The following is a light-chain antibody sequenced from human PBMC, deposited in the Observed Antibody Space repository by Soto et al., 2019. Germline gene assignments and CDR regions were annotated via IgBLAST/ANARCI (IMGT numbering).Light chain of an antibody. J-gene: IGKJ1*01. CDR1: QGVGDW. Sequence: DIQITQSPSSVSASVGDTVTITCRASQGVGDWLAWYQQKPGEAPKLLIYAAFTLQSGVPPRFSGSKSGTEFTLTISSLQPDDFATYYCQHYNSYSEAFGQGTKVDIK. CDR2: AAF. CDR3: QHYNSYSEA. V-gene: IGKV1D-16*01.